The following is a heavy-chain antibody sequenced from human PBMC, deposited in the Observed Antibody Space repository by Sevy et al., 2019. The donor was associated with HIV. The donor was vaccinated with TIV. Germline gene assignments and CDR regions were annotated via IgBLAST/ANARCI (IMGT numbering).Heavy chain of an antibody. J-gene: IGHJ4*02. CDR2: ISSSSSYI. V-gene: IGHV3-21*01. D-gene: IGHD4-17*01. Sequence: GGSLRLSCAASGFTLSSYSMNWVRQAPGKGLEWVSSISSSSSYIYYANSVKGRFTISRDNAKNSLYLQMNSLRAEDTAVYYCARDPDYGDYGQDYWGQGTLVTVSS. CDR3: ARDPDYGDYGQDY. CDR1: GFTLSSYS.